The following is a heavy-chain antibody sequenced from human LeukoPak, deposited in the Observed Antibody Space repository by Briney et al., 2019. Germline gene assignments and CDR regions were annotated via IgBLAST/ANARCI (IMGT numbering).Heavy chain of an antibody. D-gene: IGHD2-15*01. CDR2: IWYDGSNK. Sequence: GGSLRLSCAVSGFTFRSFGMHWVRQAPGEGLEWVAIIWYDGSNKYYTDSVKGRFTVSKDNSKNTLYLQMNSLRAEDTAVYYCARIGRDCSGGGCYPPDYWGQGTLVTVSS. J-gene: IGHJ4*02. CDR1: GFTFRSFG. CDR3: ARIGRDCSGGGCYPPDY. V-gene: IGHV3-33*01.